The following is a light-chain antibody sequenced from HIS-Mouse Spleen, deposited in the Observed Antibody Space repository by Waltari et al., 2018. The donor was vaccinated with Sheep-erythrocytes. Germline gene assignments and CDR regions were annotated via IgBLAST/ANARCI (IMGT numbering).Light chain of an antibody. Sequence: DIVMTQTPLSLSVTPGQPAAISCRSSQSLLHSDGKTDLNWYLQKPGQSPQLLIYGVSNRFSGVPDRFSGSGSGTDFTLKISRVEAEDVGVYYCMQRIQLPRFAFGPGIKVYIK. CDR1: QSLLHSDGKTD. CDR2: GVS. V-gene: IGKV2D-29*02. CDR3: MQRIQLPRFA. J-gene: IGKJ3*01.